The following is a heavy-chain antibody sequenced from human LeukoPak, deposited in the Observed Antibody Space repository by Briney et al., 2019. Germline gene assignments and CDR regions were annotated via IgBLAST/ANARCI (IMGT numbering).Heavy chain of an antibody. V-gene: IGHV4-61*02. Sequence: SETLSLTCTVSGGSISSGSYYWSWIRQPAGKGLEWIGRIYTSGSTNYNPSLKSRVTISVDTSKNQFSLKLSSVTAVDTAVYYCAGLPRYYYYMDVWGKGTTVTVSS. CDR1: GGSISSGSYY. CDR2: IYTSGST. CDR3: AGLPRYYYYMDV. J-gene: IGHJ6*03.